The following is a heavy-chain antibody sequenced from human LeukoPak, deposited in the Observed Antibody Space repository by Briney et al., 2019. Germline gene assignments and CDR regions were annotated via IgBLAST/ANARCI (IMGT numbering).Heavy chain of an antibody. CDR3: ARGVSGSRRGYDILTGQDY. J-gene: IGHJ4*02. Sequence: ASVKVSCKASGYTFTGYYMHWVRQAPGQGLEWMGWINPTSGGTNYAQKFQGRVTMTRDTPISTAYMELSRLRSDDTAVYYCARGVSGSRRGYDILTGQDYWGQGTLVTVSS. D-gene: IGHD3-9*01. CDR2: INPTSGGT. V-gene: IGHV1-2*02. CDR1: GYTFTGYY.